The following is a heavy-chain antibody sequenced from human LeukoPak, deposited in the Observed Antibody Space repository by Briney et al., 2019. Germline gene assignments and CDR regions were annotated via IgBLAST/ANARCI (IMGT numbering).Heavy chain of an antibody. D-gene: IGHD4-17*01. CDR3: ARGIDTYGDYEPDGDAFDI. V-gene: IGHV4-31*03. Sequence: PSETLSLTCTVSGGSISSGGYYWSWIRQHPGKGLEWIGYIYYSGSTYYNPSLKSRVTISVDTPKNQFSLKLSSVTAADTAVYYCARGIDTYGDYEPDGDAFDIWGQGTMVTVSS. CDR1: GGSISSGGYY. J-gene: IGHJ3*02. CDR2: IYYSGST.